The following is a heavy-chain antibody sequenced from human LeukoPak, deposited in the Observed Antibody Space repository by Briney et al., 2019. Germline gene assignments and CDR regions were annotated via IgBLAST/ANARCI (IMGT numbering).Heavy chain of an antibody. CDR2: IIRIFGTA. Sequence: ASVKVSCKASGGTFSSYAISWVRQAPGQGLEWMGRIIRIFGTANSAQTFQGRGTITTDESTSTAYMELSSLRSEDTAVYYCGRDSNYGDYLFVYWGQGTLVTVSS. CDR1: GGTFSSYA. CDR3: GRDSNYGDYLFVY. D-gene: IGHD4-17*01. J-gene: IGHJ4*02. V-gene: IGHV1-69*05.